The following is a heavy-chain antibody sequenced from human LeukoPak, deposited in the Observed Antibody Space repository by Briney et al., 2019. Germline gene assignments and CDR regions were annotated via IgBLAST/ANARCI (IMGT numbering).Heavy chain of an antibody. Sequence: ASVKVSCKASGYTLTSYGISWVRQAPGQGLEWMGWISAYNGNTNYAQKLQGRVTMTTDTTTSTAYMELRSLRSDDTAVYYCAISGYSYGFPYAFDIWGQGTMVTVSS. CDR3: AISGYSYGFPYAFDI. V-gene: IGHV1-18*01. D-gene: IGHD5-18*01. CDR2: ISAYNGNT. CDR1: GYTLTSYG. J-gene: IGHJ3*02.